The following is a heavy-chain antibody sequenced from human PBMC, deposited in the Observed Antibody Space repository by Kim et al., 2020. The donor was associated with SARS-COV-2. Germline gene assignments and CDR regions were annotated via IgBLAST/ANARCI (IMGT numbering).Heavy chain of an antibody. D-gene: IGHD3-10*01. J-gene: IGHJ4*02. V-gene: IGHV1-46*01. Sequence: QKFQGRVTMTRDTSTSTVYMELSSLRSEDTAVYYCARPGIIWFGELAFDYWGQGTLVTVSS. CDR3: ARPGIIWFGELAFDY.